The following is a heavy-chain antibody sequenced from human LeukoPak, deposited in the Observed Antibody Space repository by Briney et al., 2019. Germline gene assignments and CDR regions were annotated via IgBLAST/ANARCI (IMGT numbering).Heavy chain of an antibody. Sequence: SETLSLTCTVSGGSISSYYWSWIRQPPGKGREWIGYIYYSGSTNYNPSLKSRVTISVDTSKNQFSLKLSSVTAADTAVYYCARSRYYGSVRFDYWGQGTLVTVSS. CDR2: IYYSGST. D-gene: IGHD3-10*01. J-gene: IGHJ4*02. CDR3: ARSRYYGSVRFDY. V-gene: IGHV4-59*01. CDR1: GGSISSYY.